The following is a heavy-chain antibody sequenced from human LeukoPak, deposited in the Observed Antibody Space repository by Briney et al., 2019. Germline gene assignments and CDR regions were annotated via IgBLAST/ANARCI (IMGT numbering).Heavy chain of an antibody. V-gene: IGHV3-33*01. J-gene: IGHJ4*02. CDR1: EFTFSSYG. CDR3: ARDISYSGVASFDY. Sequence: PGGSLRLSCAASEFTFSSYGMHWVRQAPGKGLEWVAVIWYDGSNKYYADSVKGRFTISRDNSKNTLYLQMNSLRAEDTAVYYCARDISYSGVASFDYWGQGTLVTVSS. CDR2: IWYDGSNK. D-gene: IGHD1-26*01.